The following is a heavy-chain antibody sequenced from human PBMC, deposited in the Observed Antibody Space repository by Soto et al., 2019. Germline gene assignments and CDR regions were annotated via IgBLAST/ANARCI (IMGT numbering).Heavy chain of an antibody. CDR3: AKDHTGTVPAAINFDY. V-gene: IGHV3-23*01. CDR1: GCTFSSYA. CDR2: ISGSGGST. J-gene: IGHJ4*02. D-gene: IGHD2-2*01. Sequence: SGGSLRLSCAASGCTFSSYAMSWVRQAPGKGLEWVSAISGSGGSTYYADSVKGRFTISRDNSKNTLYLQMNSLRAEDTAVYYCAKDHTGTVPAAINFDYWGQGTLVTVSS.